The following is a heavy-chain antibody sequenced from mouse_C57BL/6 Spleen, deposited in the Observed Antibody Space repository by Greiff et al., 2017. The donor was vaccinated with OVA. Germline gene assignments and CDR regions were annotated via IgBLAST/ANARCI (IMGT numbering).Heavy chain of an antibody. D-gene: IGHD3-2*02. V-gene: IGHV14-2*01. Sequence: EVKLQESGAELVKPGASVKLSCTASGFNIKDYYMHWVKQRTEQGLEWIGRIDPEDGETTYAPKFQGKATITADTSSNTAYLQLSSLTSEDTAVYYCAQTAQFAYWGQGTLVTVSA. CDR3: AQTAQFAY. J-gene: IGHJ3*01. CDR2: IDPEDGET. CDR1: GFNIKDYY.